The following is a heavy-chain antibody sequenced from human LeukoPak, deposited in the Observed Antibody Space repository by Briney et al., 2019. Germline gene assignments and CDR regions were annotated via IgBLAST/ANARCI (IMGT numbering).Heavy chain of an antibody. D-gene: IGHD1-1*01. V-gene: IGHV4-59*01. CDR1: GGSISNYY. Sequence: SGTLSLTCTVSGGSISNYYWSWIRQPPGKGLEWIGCSYNGGSTSYNPSLKSRVAISVDTSKNQFSLKLTSVTAADTAVYYCARDRELGYWGQGTLVTVSS. J-gene: IGHJ4*02. CDR3: ARDRELGY. CDR2: SYNGGST.